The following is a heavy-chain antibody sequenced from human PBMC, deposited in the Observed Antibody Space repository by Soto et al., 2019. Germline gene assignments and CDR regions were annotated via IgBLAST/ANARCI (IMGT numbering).Heavy chain of an antibody. Sequence: PGGSLRLSCAASGFTFSSYSISWVRQAPGKGLEWVSAISGSGVSTYYAGSVKGRFNISRDNYKNTLYLQMNGLRDEDTAVYYCAKQGLQKGFDYWGQLTLLT. J-gene: IGHJ4*02. CDR3: AKQGLQKGFDY. CDR2: ISGSGVST. CDR1: GFTFSSYS. V-gene: IGHV3-23*01. D-gene: IGHD4-4*01.